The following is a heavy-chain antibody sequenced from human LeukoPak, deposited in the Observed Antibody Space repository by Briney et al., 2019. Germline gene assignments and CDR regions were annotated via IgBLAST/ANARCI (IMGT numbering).Heavy chain of an antibody. Sequence: SETLSLTCTVSGGSISSYYWSWIRQPAGKGLEWIGRIYTSGSTNYNPSLKSRVTMSVDTSKNQFSLKLSTVTAADTAVYYCARLSTVTTSFDYWGQGTLVTVSS. J-gene: IGHJ4*02. V-gene: IGHV4-4*07. CDR1: GGSISSYY. D-gene: IGHD4-17*01. CDR2: IYTSGST. CDR3: ARLSTVTTSFDY.